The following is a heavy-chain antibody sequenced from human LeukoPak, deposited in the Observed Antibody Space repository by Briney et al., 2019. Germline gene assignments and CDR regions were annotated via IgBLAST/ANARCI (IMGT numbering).Heavy chain of an antibody. J-gene: IGHJ4*02. Sequence: PGGSLRLSCAASGFTFSSYGMSWVRQAPGKGLEWVANIDEDGNEKNYVDFVKGRFTISRDNAKNSLYLQMNSLRVEDTAVYYCASGGHIDYCGQGTLVTVSS. CDR2: IDEDGNEK. V-gene: IGHV3-7*01. D-gene: IGHD3-16*01. CDR1: GFTFSSYG. CDR3: ASGGHIDY.